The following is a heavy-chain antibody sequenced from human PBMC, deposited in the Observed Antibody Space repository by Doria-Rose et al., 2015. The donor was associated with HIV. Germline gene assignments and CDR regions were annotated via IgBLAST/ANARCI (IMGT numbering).Heavy chain of an antibody. CDR2: ISSTSAYI. V-gene: IGHV3-21*01. CDR3: ATGVTLDY. J-gene: IGHJ4*02. D-gene: IGHD3-10*01. Sequence: VQLVQSGGGLVGPGGALRLSCATSGFTFSSHRINWVRQAPAKGLEWVSSISSTSAYINYADSVRGRFTISRDNARNSLYLQMDSLRAEDTAIYYCATGVTLDYWGQGTLVTVSS. CDR1: GFTFSSHR.